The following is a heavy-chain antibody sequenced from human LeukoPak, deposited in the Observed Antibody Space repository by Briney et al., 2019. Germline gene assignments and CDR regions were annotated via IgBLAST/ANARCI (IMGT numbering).Heavy chain of an antibody. V-gene: IGHV4-59*01. Sequence: PSETLSLTCTVSGASISSYYWSWIRQPPGKGLEWIGYIYYSGGTHYNPSLKSRVTISLDTSKNQFSLNLSSVTAADTAVYYCARYDGNFDYWGQGTLVTVSS. CDR1: GASISSYY. J-gene: IGHJ4*02. CDR3: ARYDGNFDY. D-gene: IGHD2-8*01. CDR2: IYYSGGT.